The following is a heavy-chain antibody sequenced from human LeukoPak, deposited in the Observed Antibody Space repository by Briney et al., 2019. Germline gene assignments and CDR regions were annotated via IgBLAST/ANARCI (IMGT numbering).Heavy chain of an antibody. CDR2: ISGSGGST. Sequence: PGGSLRLSCAASGFTFSSYAMSWVRQAPGKGLEWVSAISGSGGSTYYADSVKGRYTISRDNSKNTLYLQMNSLRAEDTAVYYCAKDRRQWLATGAFDIWGQGTMVTVSS. D-gene: IGHD6-19*01. V-gene: IGHV3-23*01. CDR3: AKDRRQWLATGAFDI. CDR1: GFTFSSYA. J-gene: IGHJ3*02.